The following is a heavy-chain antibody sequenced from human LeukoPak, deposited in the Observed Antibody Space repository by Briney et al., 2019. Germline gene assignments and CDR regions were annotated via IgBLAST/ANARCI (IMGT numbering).Heavy chain of an antibody. Sequence: PGKSLRLSCAVSGYTFSSHGMYWVRQAPGKGLEWVALVWYDGSKTYYADSVKGRFTISRDNSKNMLYLQMNSLRAEDTAVYYCARLYSSGWMDYWGQGTLVTVPS. CDR1: GYTFSSHG. CDR2: VWYDGSKT. J-gene: IGHJ4*02. CDR3: ARLYSSGWMDY. V-gene: IGHV3-33*01. D-gene: IGHD6-25*01.